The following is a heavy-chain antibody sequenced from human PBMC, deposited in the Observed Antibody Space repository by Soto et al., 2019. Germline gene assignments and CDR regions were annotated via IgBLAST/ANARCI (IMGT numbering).Heavy chain of an antibody. V-gene: IGHV3-73*02. Sequence: EVQLVESGGGLVQPGGSLKLSCAASGFSFSGSAMHWVRQASGTGLEWVGRIRSKANSYATAYAVSLKGRFTSSRDDSRNTAYLQMNSLKTEETAVYYCARGVDDFWSGDRKGLDYWGQGPVVTVSS. CDR3: ARGVDDFWSGDRKGLDY. CDR2: IRSKANSYAT. J-gene: IGHJ4*02. CDR1: GFSFSGSA. D-gene: IGHD3-3*01.